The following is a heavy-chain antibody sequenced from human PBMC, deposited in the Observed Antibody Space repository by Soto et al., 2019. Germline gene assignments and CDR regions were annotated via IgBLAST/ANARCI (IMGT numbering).Heavy chain of an antibody. V-gene: IGHV3-23*01. CDR1: GFTFSSYA. Sequence: EVQLLESGGGLVQPGGSLRLSCAASGFTFSSYAMSWVRQAPGKGLEWVSAISGSGGSTYYADSVKGRFTISRDNSKNTLYLQMNSLRAEDTAVYYCAKELRSPQSMIVVAMTFDPWGQGTLVTVSS. CDR3: AKELRSPQSMIVVAMTFDP. J-gene: IGHJ5*02. CDR2: ISGSGGST. D-gene: IGHD3-22*01.